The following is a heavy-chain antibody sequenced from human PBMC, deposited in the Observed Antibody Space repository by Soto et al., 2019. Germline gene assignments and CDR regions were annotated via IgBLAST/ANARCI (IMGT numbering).Heavy chain of an antibody. CDR1: GGSFSGYY. Sequence: AVYGGSFSGYYWSWIRQPPGKGLEWIGEINHSGSTNYNPSLKSRVTISVDTSKNQFSLKLSSVTAADTAVYYCARAGRYYDFWSGYYGGYYYYGMDVWGQGTTVTVSS. J-gene: IGHJ6*02. CDR3: ARAGRYYDFWSGYYGGYYYYGMDV. D-gene: IGHD3-3*01. V-gene: IGHV4-34*01. CDR2: INHSGST.